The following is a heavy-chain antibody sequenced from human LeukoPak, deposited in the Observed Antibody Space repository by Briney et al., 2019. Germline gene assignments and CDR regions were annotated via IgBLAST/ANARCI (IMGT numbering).Heavy chain of an antibody. D-gene: IGHD3-22*01. CDR3: ARDMGDSSGYYSDY. CDR2: ISSSSSYI. V-gene: IGHV3-21*01. CDR1: GFTFSSYS. J-gene: IGHJ4*02. Sequence: GGSLRLSCAASGFTFSSYSMNWVRQAPGKGLEWVSSISSSSSYIYYADSVKGRFTISRDNAKNSLYLQMNSLRAEDTAVYYCARDMGDSSGYYSDYWGQGTLVTVSS.